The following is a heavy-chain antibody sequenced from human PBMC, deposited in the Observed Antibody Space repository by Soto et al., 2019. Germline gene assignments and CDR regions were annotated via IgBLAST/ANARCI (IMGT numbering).Heavy chain of an antibody. CDR2: VSAYNGNT. V-gene: IGHV1-18*01. J-gene: IGHJ4*02. D-gene: IGHD5-18*01. CDR1: GYTFTSYG. Sequence: QVQLVQSGAEVKKPGASVKVSCKASGYTFTSYGISWVRQAPGQGLEWMGWVSAYNGNTNYAQKLQGRVTMTTDTSTSTVDMGLRSLRSDDTAVYYWARAFGYSYGFDYWGQGALVSVSS. CDR3: ARAFGYSYGFDY.